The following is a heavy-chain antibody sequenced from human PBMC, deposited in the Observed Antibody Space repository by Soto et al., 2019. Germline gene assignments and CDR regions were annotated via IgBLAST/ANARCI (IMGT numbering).Heavy chain of an antibody. J-gene: IGHJ4*01. CDR2: TYYRSKWYY. CDR1: GDSVSSNSAC. V-gene: IGHV6-1*01. Sequence: SQTLSLTCAITGDSVSSNSACWSLVRQSPSRGLEWLGRTYYRSKWYYEYAVSVRGRITINPDTSKSQCSLQLNSVTPEDTAVYFCARGEQYSGRIFDYWGQGTLVTVYS. CDR3: ARGEQYSGRIFDY. D-gene: IGHD1-26*01.